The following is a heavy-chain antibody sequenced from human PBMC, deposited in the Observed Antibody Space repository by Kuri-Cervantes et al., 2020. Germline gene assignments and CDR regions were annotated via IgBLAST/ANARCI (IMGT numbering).Heavy chain of an antibody. CDR2: INHSGST. Sequence: SQTLSLTCAVYGGSFSDYYWSWIRQTPGKGLEWIGEINHSGSTNYNPSLKSRVTISVDTSKNQFSLKLSSVTAADTAVYYCARVGGIYYNFWSGYSYFDYWGQGTLVTVSS. V-gene: IGHV4-34*01. CDR3: ARVGGIYYNFWSGYSYFDY. CDR1: GGSFSDYY. D-gene: IGHD3-3*01. J-gene: IGHJ4*02.